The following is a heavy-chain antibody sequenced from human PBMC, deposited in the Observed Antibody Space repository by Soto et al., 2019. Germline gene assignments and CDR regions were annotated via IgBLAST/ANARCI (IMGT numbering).Heavy chain of an antibody. J-gene: IGHJ4*02. CDR2: ISAHNGNT. CDR1: GYAFTTYG. V-gene: IGHV1-18*01. CDR3: ARGRYGDY. Sequence: QVHLVQSGAEVKKPGASVKVSCKGSGYAFTTYGITWVRLAPGQGLEWMGWISAHNGNTNYAQKLQGRVTVTRDTSTSTAYMELRRLRSDDTAVYYCARGRYGDYWGQGALVTVSS. D-gene: IGHD1-1*01.